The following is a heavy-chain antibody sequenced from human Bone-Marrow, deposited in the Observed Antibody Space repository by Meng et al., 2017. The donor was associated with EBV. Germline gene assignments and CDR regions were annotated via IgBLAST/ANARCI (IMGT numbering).Heavy chain of an antibody. J-gene: IGHJ4*02. D-gene: IGHD6-25*01. CDR3: SRDLAGSDDD. CDR1: GFSFSRYW. Sequence: EGELVGSGGALVQPGGSLRLSCVASGFSFSRYWMHWVRQAPGKGLVWVSRTNEDGRTTDYADSVKGRFTISRDNTKNILYLQMDSLRAEDTALYFCSRDLAGSDDDWGQGTLVTVSS. V-gene: IGHV3-74*01. CDR2: TNEDGRTT.